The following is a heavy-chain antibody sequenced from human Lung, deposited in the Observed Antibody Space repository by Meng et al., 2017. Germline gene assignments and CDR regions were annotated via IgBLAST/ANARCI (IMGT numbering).Heavy chain of an antibody. CDR3: ARGPTTMAHDFDY. CDR2: INHSGST. V-gene: IGHV4-34*01. D-gene: IGHD4-11*01. CDR1: GGSFSDYY. Sequence: QVRLQPGGAGLLKPSEPLSLTCVVSGGSFSDYYWSWIRQPPGKGLEWIGEINHSGSTNYNPSLESRATISVDTSQNNLSLKLSSVTAADSAVYYCARGPTTMAHDFDYWGQGTLVTVSS. J-gene: IGHJ4*02.